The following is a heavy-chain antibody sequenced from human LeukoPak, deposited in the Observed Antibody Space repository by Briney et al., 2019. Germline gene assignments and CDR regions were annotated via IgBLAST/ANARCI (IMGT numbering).Heavy chain of an antibody. D-gene: IGHD5-18*01. J-gene: IGHJ4*02. CDR1: GGSFSGYY. Sequence: SETLSLTCAVYGGSFSGYYWSWIRQPPGKGLEWIGEINHSGSTNYNPSLKSRVTISVDTSKNQFSLKLSSVTAADTAVYYCARARGYSYGYSINWGQGTLVTVSS. CDR2: INHSGST. CDR3: ARARGYSYGYSIN. V-gene: IGHV4-34*01.